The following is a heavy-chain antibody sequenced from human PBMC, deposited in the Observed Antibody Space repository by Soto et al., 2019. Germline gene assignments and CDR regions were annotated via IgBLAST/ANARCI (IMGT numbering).Heavy chain of an antibody. J-gene: IGHJ6*03. D-gene: IGHD3-3*01. Sequence: PSETLSLTCAVYGGSFSGYYWSWIRQPPGKGLEWIGEINHSGSTDYNPSLKSRVTISVDTSKNQFSLKLSSVTAADTAVYYCARATSSLWSGYYPYYYYYMDVWGKGTTVTVSS. V-gene: IGHV4-34*01. CDR1: GGSFSGYY. CDR2: INHSGST. CDR3: ARATSSLWSGYYPYYYYYMDV.